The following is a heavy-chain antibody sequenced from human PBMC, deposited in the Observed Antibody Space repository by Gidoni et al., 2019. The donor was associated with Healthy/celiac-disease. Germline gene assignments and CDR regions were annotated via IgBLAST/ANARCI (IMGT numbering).Heavy chain of an antibody. J-gene: IGHJ2*01. Sequence: QVQLVQSGAAVKKPGAAVKVSCKVSGSSLTELSLHRVRQAAGKGLEWMGGFDPEDGETIYAQKFQGRVTMTEDTSTDTAYMERSSLRSEDTAVYYCAPGIVGAPWFFDLWGRGTLVTVSS. V-gene: IGHV1-24*01. CDR1: GSSLTELS. CDR3: APGIVGAPWFFDL. D-gene: IGHD1-26*01. CDR2: FDPEDGET.